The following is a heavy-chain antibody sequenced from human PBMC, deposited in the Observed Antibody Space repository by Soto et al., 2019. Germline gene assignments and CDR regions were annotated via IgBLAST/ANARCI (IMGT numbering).Heavy chain of an antibody. J-gene: IGHJ6*02. CDR1: GYTFTSYG. CDR3: ARDRFIAAVTYYYYGMDV. V-gene: IGHV1-18*01. CDR2: ISAYNGNT. D-gene: IGHD6-25*01. Sequence: ASVKFSCKASGYTFTSYGISWVRQAPGQGLEWMGWISAYNGNTNYAQKLQGRVTMTTDTSTSTAYMELRSLRSDDTAVYYCARDRFIAAVTYYYYGMDVWGQGTTVTVSS.